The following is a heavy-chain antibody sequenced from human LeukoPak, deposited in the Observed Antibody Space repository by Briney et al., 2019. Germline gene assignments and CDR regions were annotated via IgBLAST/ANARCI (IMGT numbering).Heavy chain of an antibody. D-gene: IGHD3-3*01. CDR1: GFTFSSYA. CDR3: AKGDYDFWSGYSGGGIGY. Sequence: GGSLRLSCAASGFTFSSYAMSWVRQAPGKGLEWVSAISGSGGSTYYADSLKGRFTISRDNSKNTLYLQMNSLRAEDTAVYYCAKGDYDFWSGYSGGGIGYWGQGTLVTVSS. CDR2: ISGSGGST. V-gene: IGHV3-23*01. J-gene: IGHJ4*02.